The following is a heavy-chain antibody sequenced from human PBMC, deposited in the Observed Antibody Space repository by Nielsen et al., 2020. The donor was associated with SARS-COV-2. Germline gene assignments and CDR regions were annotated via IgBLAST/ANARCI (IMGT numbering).Heavy chain of an antibody. V-gene: IGHV4-31*01. J-gene: IGHJ5*02. CDR3: ARDSTAAIGGAWFDP. D-gene: IGHD2-2*02. CDR1: GGSISSGGYY. CDR2: IYYSGST. Sequence: SETLSFTCTVSGGSISSGGYYWNWIRQHPGKGLEWIGNIYYSGSTFYNPSVKSHFTMSLDTSKNQFSLNLTSVTAADTAVYYCARDSTAAIGGAWFDPWGQGTLVTVSS.